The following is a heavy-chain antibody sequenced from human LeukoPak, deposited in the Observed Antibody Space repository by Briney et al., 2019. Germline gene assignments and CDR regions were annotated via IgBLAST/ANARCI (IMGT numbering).Heavy chain of an antibody. J-gene: IGHJ5*02. CDR1: GFTVSNNY. CDR3: ARAQVTPQHVWFDP. Sequence: GGSLRLSCAVSGFTVSNNYMSWVRQAPGKGLEWVSVIYSGGSTYYADSVKGRFTISRDNSKNTVYFQTNSLRAEDTAVYYCARAQVTPQHVWFDPWGQGTLVTVSS. D-gene: IGHD2-21*02. V-gene: IGHV3-66*01. CDR2: IYSGGST.